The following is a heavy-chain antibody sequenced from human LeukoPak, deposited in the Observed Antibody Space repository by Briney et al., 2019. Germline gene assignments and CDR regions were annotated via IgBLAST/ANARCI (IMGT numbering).Heavy chain of an antibody. V-gene: IGHV3-23*01. CDR3: AKGQQQLVFCWFDP. Sequence: GGSLRLSCAASGFTFSTYGMGWVRQAPGKGLEWVSAISGSGASTYYADSVKGRFTISRDNSKNTLYLQMNSLRAEDTAIYYCAKGQQQLVFCWFDPWGQGTLVTVSS. J-gene: IGHJ5*02. CDR1: GFTFSTYG. D-gene: IGHD6-13*01. CDR2: ISGSGAST.